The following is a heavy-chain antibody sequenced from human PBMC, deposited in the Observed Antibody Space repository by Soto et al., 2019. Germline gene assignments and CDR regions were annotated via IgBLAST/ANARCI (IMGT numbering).Heavy chain of an antibody. V-gene: IGHV1-69*06. Sequence: ASVKVSCKASGGSFSTYAINWLRQAPGQGLEWMGGIIPLFGTENYAQNFQDRFTFTADKSTTTAADTAIYYCGKGFYGSGGPDVWGPGTLVTVSS. CDR2: IIPLFGTE. D-gene: IGHD3-10*01. CDR1: GGSFSTYA. J-gene: IGHJ4*02. CDR3: PDV.